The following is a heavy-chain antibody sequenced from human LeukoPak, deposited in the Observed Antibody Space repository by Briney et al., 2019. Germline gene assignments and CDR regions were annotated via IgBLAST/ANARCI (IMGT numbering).Heavy chain of an antibody. CDR1: GYTFTSYD. CDR3: ARVYSSGWYYDY. D-gene: IGHD6-19*01. CDR2: MNPNSGNT. V-gene: IGHV1-8*01. J-gene: IGHJ4*02. Sequence: ASVKVSCKASGYTFTSYDINWVRQATGQGLERMGWMNPNSGNTGYAQKFQGRVTMTRNTSISTAYMGLSSLRSEDTAVYYCARVYSSGWYYDYWGQGTLVTVSS.